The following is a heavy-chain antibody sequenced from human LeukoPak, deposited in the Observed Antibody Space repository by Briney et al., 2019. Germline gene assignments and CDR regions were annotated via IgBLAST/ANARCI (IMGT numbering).Heavy chain of an antibody. CDR2: IYYIGST. V-gene: IGHV4-59*01. J-gene: IGHJ5*02. D-gene: IGHD2-2*01. CDR1: GGSISSYY. Sequence: RASETLSLTCTVSGGSISSYYWRWIRQPPGKGLEWIGYIYYIGSTNYNPSLKSRVTISVDTSKNQFCLKLSSVTAADTAVYYCARGRNNIVVVPAAISSWFDPWGQGTLVTVSS. CDR3: ARGRNNIVVVPAAISSWFDP.